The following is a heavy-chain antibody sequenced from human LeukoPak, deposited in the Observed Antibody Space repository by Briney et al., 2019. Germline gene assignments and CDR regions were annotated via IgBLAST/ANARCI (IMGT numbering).Heavy chain of an antibody. CDR2: IYPGDSDT. D-gene: IGHD3-9*01. CDR3: ARPDWLPSDLWYFDL. CDR1: GYSFTSYW. Sequence: GESLKISCKGSGYSFTSYWIGWVRQMPGKGLEWMGIIYPGDSDTRYSPSFQGQVTISADKSISTAYLQWSSLKASDTAMYYCARPDWLPSDLWYFDLWGRGTLVTVSS. J-gene: IGHJ2*01. V-gene: IGHV5-51*01.